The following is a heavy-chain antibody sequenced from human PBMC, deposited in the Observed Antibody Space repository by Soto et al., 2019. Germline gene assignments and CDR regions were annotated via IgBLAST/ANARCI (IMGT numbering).Heavy chain of an antibody. CDR3: VRKGGWYGMDV. CDR1: GFTFSSYS. CDR2: ISSSSSYI. D-gene: IGHD6-19*01. V-gene: IGHV3-21*01. Sequence: GGSLRLSCAASGFTFSSYSMNWVRQGPGKGLEWVSSISSSSSYIYYADSVKGRFTISRDNAKNSLYLQMNSLRAEDTAVYYCVRKGGWYGMDVWGQGTTVTVSS. J-gene: IGHJ6*02.